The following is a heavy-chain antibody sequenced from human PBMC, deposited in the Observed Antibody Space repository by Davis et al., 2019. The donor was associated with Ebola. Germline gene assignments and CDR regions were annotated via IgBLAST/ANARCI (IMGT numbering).Heavy chain of an antibody. CDR2: IYYSGST. D-gene: IGHD3-22*01. CDR3: ARAIPKYYYDSSGYYGTLDYFDY. V-gene: IGHV4-59*01. J-gene: IGHJ4*02. CDR1: GGSFSGYY. Sequence: SETLSLTCAVYGGSFSGYYWSWIRQPPGKGLEWIGYIYYSGSTNYNPSLKSRVTISVDTSKNQFSLKLSSVTAADTAVYYCARAIPKYYYDSSGYYGTLDYFDYWGQGTLVTVSS.